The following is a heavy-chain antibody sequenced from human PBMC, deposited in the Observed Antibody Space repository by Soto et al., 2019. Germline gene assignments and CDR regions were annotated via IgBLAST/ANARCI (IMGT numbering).Heavy chain of an antibody. J-gene: IGHJ6*02. Sequence: EVQLVESGGGLVKPGGSLRLSCAASGITFSNAWMTWVRQAPGKGLEWVGRIKSITDGGTTDYAAPVKGRFTISRDDSKDTLYLQMNNLRTEDTAVYHCTTDSADIVVVPATIGMDDWGQGTTVTVSS. V-gene: IGHV3-15*01. CDR3: TTDSADIVVVPATIGMDD. CDR1: GITFSNAW. D-gene: IGHD2-2*01. CDR2: IKSITDGGTT.